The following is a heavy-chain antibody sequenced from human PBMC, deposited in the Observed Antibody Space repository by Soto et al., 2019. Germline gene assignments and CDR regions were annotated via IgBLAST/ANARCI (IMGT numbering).Heavy chain of an antibody. Sequence: QVQLQESGPGLVKPSETLSLTCTVSGGSISSYYWSWIRQPPGKGLEWIGYIYYSGSTNYNPSLKSRVTISVDTSKNQVSLKLSSVTAADTAVYYCARVKGDILTGYYYYYYYMDVWGKGTTVTVSS. CDR2: IYYSGST. CDR1: GGSISSYY. J-gene: IGHJ6*03. CDR3: ARVKGDILTGYYYYYYYMDV. V-gene: IGHV4-59*08. D-gene: IGHD3-9*01.